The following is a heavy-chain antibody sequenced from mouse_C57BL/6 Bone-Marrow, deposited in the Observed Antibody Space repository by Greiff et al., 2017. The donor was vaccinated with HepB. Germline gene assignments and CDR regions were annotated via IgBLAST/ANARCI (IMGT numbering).Heavy chain of an antibody. Sequence: EVQLQQSGAELVRPGASVKLSCTASGFNIKDDYMHWVKQRPEQGLEWIGWIDPENGDTEYASKFQGKATITADTSSNTAYLQLSSLTSEDTAVYYGTTGNFYAIDYWGQGTSVIVSS. CDR2: IDPENGDT. V-gene: IGHV14-4*01. D-gene: IGHD2-1*01. CDR3: TTGNFYAIDY. J-gene: IGHJ4*01. CDR1: GFNIKDDY.